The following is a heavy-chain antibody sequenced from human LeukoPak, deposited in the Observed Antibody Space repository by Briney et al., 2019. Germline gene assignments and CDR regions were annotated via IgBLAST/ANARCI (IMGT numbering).Heavy chain of an antibody. CDR2: SSGSGGST. J-gene: IGHJ4*02. CDR3: VSLLGATSY. Sequence: GGSLRLSCAASGFTPSSYAMSWGRQAPGKGLEWVSASSGSGGSTYYADSVKGRFTISRDNSKSTLYLQMNSLRAEDTAVYYCVSLLGATSYWGQGTLVTVSS. CDR1: GFTPSSYA. D-gene: IGHD1-26*01. V-gene: IGHV3-23*01.